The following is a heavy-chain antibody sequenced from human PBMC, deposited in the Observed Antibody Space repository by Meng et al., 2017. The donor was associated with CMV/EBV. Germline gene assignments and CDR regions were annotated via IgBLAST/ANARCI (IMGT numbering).Heavy chain of an antibody. CDR1: GFTFSNAW. CDR2: IKSKIDGGTT. V-gene: IGHV3-15*01. J-gene: IGHJ4*02. CDR3: TTPGCSSTTCYTRLSY. Sequence: GESLKISCAASGFTFSNAWMSWARQAPGKGLEWVGRIKSKIDGGTTDYAAPVKGRFTISRDDSQNTLFLQMDSLKTEDTATYYCTTPGCSSTTCYTRLSYWGQGTVVTVSS. D-gene: IGHD2-2*01.